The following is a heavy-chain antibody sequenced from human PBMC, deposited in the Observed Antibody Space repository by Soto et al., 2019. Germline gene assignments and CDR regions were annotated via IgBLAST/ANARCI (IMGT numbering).Heavy chain of an antibody. J-gene: IGHJ6*04. Sequence: QVQLVQSGTEVKKPGSSVKVYCKASGGTFINYAFSWLLQAHGQGLEWMGVIITMFGSSNYAQRFQGRVTIAADETGHTMYMELCSLRPEDAAVSLGATTYEYDTGALHSSSSHYFAIDDWFKETTSSISS. CDR1: GGTFINYA. D-gene: IGHD6-6*01. CDR3: ATTYEYDTGALHSSSSHYFAIDD. V-gene: IGHV1-69*01. CDR2: IITMFGSS.